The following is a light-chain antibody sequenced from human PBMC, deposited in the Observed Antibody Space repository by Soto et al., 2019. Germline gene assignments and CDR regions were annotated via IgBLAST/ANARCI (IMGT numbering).Light chain of an antibody. J-gene: IGLJ1*01. CDR3: AAWDDSLTGYV. V-gene: IGLV1-44*01. CDR2: SNN. Sequence: QSVLTQPPSASGTPGQRVTISCSGSSSNIGSNTVNWYQQLPGTAPKLLIYSNNQRPSGVPDRFSGSKSGTSASLAISGLQSEDEADYYSAAWDDSLTGYVFGTGPKVTV. CDR1: SSNIGSNT.